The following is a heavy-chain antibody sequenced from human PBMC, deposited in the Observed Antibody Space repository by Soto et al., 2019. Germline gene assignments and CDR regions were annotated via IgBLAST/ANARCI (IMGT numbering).Heavy chain of an antibody. CDR3: NNGYLVCSVDSTDLDY. V-gene: IGHV3-15*07. D-gene: IGHD2-8*01. CDR1: GFTFKNAW. CDR2: VRSKADGGTI. J-gene: IGHJ4*02. Sequence: EVQLVESGGGLVKPGGSLRLSCSASGFTFKNAWINWVRQAPGQGLEWVGRVRSKADGGTIDYAAPVKARFSISRDDSNNMLYLQTTRLKTEDTALYSCNNGYLVCSVDSTDLDYWGRGTLVTVSS.